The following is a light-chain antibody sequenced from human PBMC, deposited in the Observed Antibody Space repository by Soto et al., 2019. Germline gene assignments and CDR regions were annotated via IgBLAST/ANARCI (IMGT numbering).Light chain of an antibody. V-gene: IGLV6-57*01. J-gene: IGLJ3*02. Sequence: NFMLTQPHSVSGSPGTTVTISCTRSSGRIASNYVQWYQQRPGSSPIAVIYETKYRPSGVPERFSGSIDSSSNSASLTISGLMTEDEADYYCQSHVDGTLFWVFGGGTKLTVL. CDR3: QSHVDGTLFWV. CDR1: SGRIASNY. CDR2: ETK.